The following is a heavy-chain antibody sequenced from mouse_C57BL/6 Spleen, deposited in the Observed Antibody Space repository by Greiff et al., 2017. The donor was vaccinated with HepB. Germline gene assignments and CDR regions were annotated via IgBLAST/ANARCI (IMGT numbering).Heavy chain of an antibody. CDR2: IYIGNGYT. V-gene: IGHV1-58*01. Sequence: EVKLVESGAELVRPGSSVKMSCKTSGYTFTSYGINWVKQRPGQGLEWIGYIYIGNGYTEYNEKFKGKATLTSDTSSSTAYMQLSSLTSEDSAIYFCARGEVYDYDVLYAMDYWGQGTSVTVSS. CDR1: GYTFTSYG. CDR3: ARGEVYDYDVLYAMDY. D-gene: IGHD2-4*01. J-gene: IGHJ4*01.